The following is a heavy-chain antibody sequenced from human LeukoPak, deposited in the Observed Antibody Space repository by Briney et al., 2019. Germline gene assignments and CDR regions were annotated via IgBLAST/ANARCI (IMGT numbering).Heavy chain of an antibody. CDR2: ISWDGTST. CDR1: GFTFDNYT. J-gene: IGHJ4*02. V-gene: IGHV3-43*01. Sequence: GGSLRLSCAASGFTFDNYTMHWVRQAPGKGLEWVSLISWDGTSTYYADSVKGRFTISRDNSKNSLYLQMNSLRTEDTALYYCAKDKFVVVINRGYCANWGQRPLVTVSS. CDR3: AKDKFVVVINRGYCAN. D-gene: IGHD3-3*01.